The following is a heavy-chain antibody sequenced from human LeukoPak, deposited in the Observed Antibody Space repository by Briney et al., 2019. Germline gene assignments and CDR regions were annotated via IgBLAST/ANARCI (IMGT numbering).Heavy chain of an antibody. CDR2: INPSGGST. Sequence: ASVKVSCKASGGTFSSYAISWVRQAPGQGLEWMGIINPSGGSTSYAQKFQGRVTMTRDTSTSTVYMELSSLGSEDTAVYYCACGGGFDYWGQGTLVTVSS. D-gene: IGHD3-16*01. J-gene: IGHJ4*02. CDR1: GGTFSSYA. CDR3: ACGGGFDY. V-gene: IGHV1-46*01.